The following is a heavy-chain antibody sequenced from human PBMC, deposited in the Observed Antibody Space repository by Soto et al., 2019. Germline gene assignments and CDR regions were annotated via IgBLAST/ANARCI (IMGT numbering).Heavy chain of an antibody. CDR1: GYTFIRYG. CDR3: ARGGYYDNSWGKLNHYGLDV. J-gene: IGHJ6*02. Sequence: QVQLMQSAGEVKKPGASVRVSCKASGYTFIRYGMTLVRQAPGERLEWLGWISPYNDYTIYAQKVQGRVTMTTDTSTRTVYMDLRGLRSDDTAVYYCARGGYYDNSWGKLNHYGLDVWGQGTSVTVSS. D-gene: IGHD3-16*01. CDR2: ISPYNDYT. V-gene: IGHV1-18*01.